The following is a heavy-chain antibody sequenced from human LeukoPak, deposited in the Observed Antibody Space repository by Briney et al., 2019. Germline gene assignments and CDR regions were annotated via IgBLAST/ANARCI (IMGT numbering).Heavy chain of an antibody. CDR1: GGTFSSYA. J-gene: IGHJ4*02. CDR3: ARDLEDYYDSSGYYSGY. Sequence: SVKVSCKASGGTFSSYAISWVRQAPGQGLEWMGGNIPIFGTANYAQKFQGRVTITADESTSTAYMELSSLGSEDTAVYYCARDLEDYYDSSGYYSGYWGQGTLVTVSS. CDR2: NIPIFGTA. V-gene: IGHV1-69*13. D-gene: IGHD3-22*01.